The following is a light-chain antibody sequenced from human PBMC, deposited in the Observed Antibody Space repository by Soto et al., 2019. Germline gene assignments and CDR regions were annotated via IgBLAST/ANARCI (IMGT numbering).Light chain of an antibody. CDR3: QQYYNFPRT. V-gene: IGKV1-33*01. CDR1: QDIANH. J-gene: IGKJ1*01. Sequence: DIQMTQSPSSLSASVGDRVTITCQASQDIANHVNWYQQKPGKAPNLLIYDSSSLQTGVPSRFSGSVSGTEFTFTIISLQPEDIATYYCQQYYNFPRTFGHGTKVEIK. CDR2: DSS.